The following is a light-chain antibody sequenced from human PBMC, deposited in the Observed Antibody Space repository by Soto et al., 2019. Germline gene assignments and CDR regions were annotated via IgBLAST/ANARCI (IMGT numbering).Light chain of an antibody. CDR1: QSVSSY. CDR3: QQRSNWPSWT. J-gene: IGKJ1*01. CDR2: DAS. Sequence: EIVLTQSPATLSLSPGERATLSCRASQSVSSYLAWYQQKPGQAPRLLIYDASNRATGIPARFSGSGSGTDVTLTISSLEPEDFAVYSCQQRSNWPSWTFGQGTKVEIK. V-gene: IGKV3-11*01.